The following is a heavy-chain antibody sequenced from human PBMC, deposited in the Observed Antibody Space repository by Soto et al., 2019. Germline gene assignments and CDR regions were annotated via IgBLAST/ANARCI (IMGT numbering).Heavy chain of an antibody. CDR2: IIPIFGTA. Sequence: ASVKVSCKASGGTFSSYAISWVRQAPGQGLEWMGGIIPIFGTANYAQKFQGRVTITADESTSTAYTELSSLRSEDTAVYYCARVAEYSSSPVDYYYGMDVWGQGTTVTV. V-gene: IGHV1-69*13. CDR1: GGTFSSYA. D-gene: IGHD6-6*01. CDR3: ARVAEYSSSPVDYYYGMDV. J-gene: IGHJ6*02.